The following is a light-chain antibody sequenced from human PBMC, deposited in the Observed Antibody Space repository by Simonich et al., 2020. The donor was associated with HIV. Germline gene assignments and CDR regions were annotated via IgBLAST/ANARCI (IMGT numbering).Light chain of an antibody. CDR1: QSILYSSNNMNY. CDR2: WAS. V-gene: IGKV4-1*01. CDR3: QQYYSTPHT. Sequence: DIVMTQSPDSLAVSLGERATINCKSSQSILYSSNNMNYLTWYQQKPGQPPKLLIYWASTREAGVPDRFSGSGSGTDFTLTISSLHAEDVAVYYCQQYYSTPHTFGQGTKVEIK. J-gene: IGKJ1*01.